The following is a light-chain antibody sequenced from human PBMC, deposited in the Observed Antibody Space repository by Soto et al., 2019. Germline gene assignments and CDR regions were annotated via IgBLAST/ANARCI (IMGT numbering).Light chain of an antibody. V-gene: IGKV3-20*01. CDR2: GAS. CDR3: QQYGSSPLIS. J-gene: IGKJ5*01. CDR1: QTVSITY. Sequence: VLTQSPGTLSLSPGESATLSCRASQTVSITYLTWYQQKPGQAPRLLIFGASKRATGIPDRFSGRGSGRDFTLTISGLEPEDFAVYYCQQYGSSPLISFGQGTRLEI.